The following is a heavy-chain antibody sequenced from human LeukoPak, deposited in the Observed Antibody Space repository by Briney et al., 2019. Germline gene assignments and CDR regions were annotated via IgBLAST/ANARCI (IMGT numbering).Heavy chain of an antibody. D-gene: IGHD3-16*02. CDR1: GFTFSSYA. CDR3: ARGGPITFGGVIVTPPDY. J-gene: IGHJ4*02. V-gene: IGHV3-30-3*01. Sequence: TGGSLRLSCAASGFTFSSYAMHWVRQAPGKGLEWVAVISYDGSNKYYADSVKGRFTISRDNSKNTLYLQMNSLRAEDTAVYYCARGGPITFGGVIVTPPDYWGQGTLVTVSS. CDR2: ISYDGSNK.